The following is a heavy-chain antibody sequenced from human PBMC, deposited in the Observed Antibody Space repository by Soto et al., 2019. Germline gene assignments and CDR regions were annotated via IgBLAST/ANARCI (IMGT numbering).Heavy chain of an antibody. Sequence: GGSLRLSCAASGFTFSSYYMNWVRQAPGKGPEWVANIKHDGSETNYVDSVKGRFTISRDNAKSSLHLQMNSLRAEDTAVYYCARDRGYCRGGTCYTALEYWGQGTLVTVSS. CDR3: ARDRGYCRGGTCYTALEY. J-gene: IGHJ4*02. CDR1: GFTFSSYY. V-gene: IGHV3-7*01. CDR2: IKHDGSET. D-gene: IGHD2-15*01.